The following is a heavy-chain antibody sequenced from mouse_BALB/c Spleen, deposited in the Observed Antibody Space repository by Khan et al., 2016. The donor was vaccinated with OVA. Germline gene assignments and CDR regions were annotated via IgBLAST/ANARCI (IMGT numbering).Heavy chain of an antibody. CDR2: ISSGGSYT. V-gene: IGHV5-6*02. Sequence: DVKLVESGGDLVKPGGSLKLSCAASGFTFSTYGMSWVRQTPDKRLEWVATISSGGSYTYYPDSVKGRFTISRDNAKNTLYLQMSSLKSEDTAMYYCARLAYYYGSEGFAYWGQGTLVTVSA. CDR1: GFTFSTYG. CDR3: ARLAYYYGSEGFAY. D-gene: IGHD1-1*01. J-gene: IGHJ3*01.